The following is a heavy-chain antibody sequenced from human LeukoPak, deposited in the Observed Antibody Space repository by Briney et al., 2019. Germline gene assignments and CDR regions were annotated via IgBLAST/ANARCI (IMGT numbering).Heavy chain of an antibody. CDR2: IISIFGTA. CDR3: ARGNGYSGIGNNWFDP. Sequence: GASVKVSCKASGGTFSSYAISWVRQAPGQGLEWMGGIISIFGTANYAQKFQGRVTITADKSTSAAYMELSSLRSEDTAVYYCARGNGYSGIGNNWFDPWGQGTLVTVSS. J-gene: IGHJ5*02. CDR1: GGTFSSYA. V-gene: IGHV1-69*06. D-gene: IGHD3-22*01.